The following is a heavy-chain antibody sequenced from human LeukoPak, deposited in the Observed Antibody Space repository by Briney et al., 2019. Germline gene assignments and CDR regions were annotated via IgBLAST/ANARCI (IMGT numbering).Heavy chain of an antibody. CDR3: ARDRTFGGVIAFYYGMDV. J-gene: IGHJ6*02. CDR2: ISSSSSTI. D-gene: IGHD3-16*02. Sequence: GGSLRLSCAASGFTFSSYSMNWVRQAPGKGPEWVSYISSSSSTIYYADSVKGRFTISRDNAKNSLYLQMNSLRAEDTAVYYCARDRTFGGVIAFYYGMDVWGQGTTVTVSS. CDR1: GFTFSSYS. V-gene: IGHV3-48*01.